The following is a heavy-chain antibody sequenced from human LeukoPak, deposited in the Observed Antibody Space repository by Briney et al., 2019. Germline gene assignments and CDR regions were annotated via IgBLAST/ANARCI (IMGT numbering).Heavy chain of an antibody. J-gene: IGHJ4*02. Sequence: GESLKISCKGSGYSFTSYWIGWVRQMPGKGLEWMGIIYPGDSDTRYSPSFQGQVTISADKSISTAYLQWSSLKASDTAMYYCARVPYYYDSSGYYDLKSLDYWGQGTLVTVSS. CDR2: IYPGDSDT. V-gene: IGHV5-51*01. CDR3: ARVPYYYDSSGYYDLKSLDY. CDR1: GYSFTSYW. D-gene: IGHD3-22*01.